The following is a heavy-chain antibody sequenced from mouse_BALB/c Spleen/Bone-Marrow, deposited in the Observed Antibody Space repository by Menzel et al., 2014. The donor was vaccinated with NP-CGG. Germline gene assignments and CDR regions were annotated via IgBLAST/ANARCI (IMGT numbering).Heavy chain of an antibody. V-gene: IGHV5-6-4*01. D-gene: IGHD2-10*02. CDR3: SRGYGNCFDY. Sequence: EVQLVESGRGLVKPGGSLKLSCSASGFTFSSSIMSWVRQTPEKRLEWVATISTGGTYTYYPDSVKGRFTISRDNAKNTLYLQMSSLKSEDTAMYYCSRGYGNCFDYWGQGTTLTVSS. CDR2: ISTGGTYT. CDR1: GFTFSSSI. J-gene: IGHJ2*01.